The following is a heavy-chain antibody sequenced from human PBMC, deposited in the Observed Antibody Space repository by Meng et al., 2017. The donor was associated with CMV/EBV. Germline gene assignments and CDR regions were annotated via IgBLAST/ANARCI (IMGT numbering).Heavy chain of an antibody. CDR3: ATDLGAAADPNWFDP. J-gene: IGHJ5*01. CDR2: IYTRERH. V-gene: IGHV4-4*07. Sequence: SGGSISRAYWRWLRRPARNGLECINRIYTRERHNNNPTLTGPVTMSVDTSMNQFSLKLSSVTAADTAVYYYATDLGAAADPNWFDPWGQGTLVTVSS. D-gene: IGHD6-13*01. CDR1: GGSISRAY.